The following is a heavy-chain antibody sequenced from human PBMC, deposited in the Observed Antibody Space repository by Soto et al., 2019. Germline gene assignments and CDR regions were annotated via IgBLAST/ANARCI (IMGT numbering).Heavy chain of an antibody. CDR3: ATFYGGDCTTTTCYGDFDY. Sequence: QVQLVQSGAEVKKPGSSVKVSCKASGGIFNRYSVSWVRQAPGQGLEWMGRIIPLFGITNYAQKFQGRVMITADKFTNTAYMEVNGLRSEDTALYYCATFYGGDCTTTTCYGDFDYRGQGTLVTVTS. CDR1: GGIFNRYS. V-gene: IGHV1-69*02. D-gene: IGHD2-2*01. J-gene: IGHJ4*02. CDR2: IIPLFGIT.